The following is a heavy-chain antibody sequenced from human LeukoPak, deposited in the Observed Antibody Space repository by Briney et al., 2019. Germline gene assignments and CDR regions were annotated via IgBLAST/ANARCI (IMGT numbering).Heavy chain of an antibody. D-gene: IGHD6-13*01. V-gene: IGHV1-69*08. CDR3: AGAPGVAASGNGWFDR. CDR1: GGTFTNSI. Sequence: ASVKVSCNASGGTFTNSIFSWVRQAPGQGLEWVGRIIPSFGTVNYGKKFQDRVTFTADTSTSTAYMELSSLRSEDTAVYYCAGAPGVAASGNGWFDRWGQGTLVTVSS. J-gene: IGHJ5*02. CDR2: IIPSFGTV.